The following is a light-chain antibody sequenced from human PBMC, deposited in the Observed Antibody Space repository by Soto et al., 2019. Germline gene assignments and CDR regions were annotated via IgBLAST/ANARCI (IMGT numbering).Light chain of an antibody. CDR2: KAS. V-gene: IGKV1-5*03. CDR3: QEYQTWT. J-gene: IGKJ1*01. CDR1: QSVSSW. Sequence: DIQMTQSPPTLSASVGDRVTITCRARQSVSSWLAWYQQKPGKAPKLLIHKASRLESGVSSRFSGSGSGTEFTLTISSLQADDIGTYYCQEYQTWTFGHGTKVEI.